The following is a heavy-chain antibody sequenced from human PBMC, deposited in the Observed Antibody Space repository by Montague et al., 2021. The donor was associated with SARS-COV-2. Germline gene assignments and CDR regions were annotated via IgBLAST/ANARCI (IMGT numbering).Heavy chain of an antibody. CDR3: ARSAWGGYRDAFDI. V-gene: IGHV3-30-3*01. D-gene: IGHD3-16*02. J-gene: IGHJ3*02. CDR2: ISYDGSNK. CDR1: GFTFSSYA. Sequence: SLRLSCAASGFTFSSYAMHWVRQAPGKGLEWVAVISYDGSNKYYADSVKGRFTISRDNSKNTLYLQMNNLRAEDTAVYYCARSAWGGYRDAFDIWGQGTMVTVSS.